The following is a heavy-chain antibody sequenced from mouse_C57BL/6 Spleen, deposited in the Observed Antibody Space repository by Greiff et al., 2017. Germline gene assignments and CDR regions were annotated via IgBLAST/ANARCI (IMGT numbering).Heavy chain of an antibody. CDR2: INPGSGGT. D-gene: IGHD1-1*02. J-gene: IGHJ2*01. CDR3: ARGGMVPDFDY. V-gene: IGHV1-54*01. Sequence: VQLQQSGAELVRPGTSVKVSCKASGYAFTNYLIEWVKQRPGQGLEWIGVINPGSGGTNYNEKFKGKATLTADKSASTADMQLSSLTSEDSAVYFCARGGMVPDFDYWGQGTTLTVSA. CDR1: GYAFTNYL.